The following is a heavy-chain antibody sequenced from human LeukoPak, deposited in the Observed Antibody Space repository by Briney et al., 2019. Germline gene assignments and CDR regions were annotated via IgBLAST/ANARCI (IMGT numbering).Heavy chain of an antibody. CDR1: GFPFSSYS. CDR3: TRSLSMFGEFDY. Sequence: GGFLRLSCAASGFPFSSYSMNWVRQAPGKGLEWVSGISTSRNYIHYVASVKGRFTISRDNARNSLYLQMNSLRAEDTAVYYCTRSLSMFGEFDYWGQGALVTVSS. J-gene: IGHJ4*02. CDR2: ISTSRNYI. V-gene: IGHV3-21*01. D-gene: IGHD3-10*02.